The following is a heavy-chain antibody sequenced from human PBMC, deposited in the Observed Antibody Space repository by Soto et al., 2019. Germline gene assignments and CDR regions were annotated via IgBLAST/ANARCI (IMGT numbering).Heavy chain of an antibody. V-gene: IGHV3-23*01. CDR2: ISGSGGST. CDR1: GFTFSSYA. D-gene: IGHD3-16*02. Sequence: EVQLLESGGGLVQPGGSLRLSCAASGFTFSSYAMSWVRQAPGEGLEWVSAISGSGGSTYYADSVKGRFTISRDNSKNTPYLQMNSLRAEDTAVYYCARDDSYYDYFWGSYRYPGLDYWGQGTLVTVSS. CDR3: ARDDSYYDYFWGSYRYPGLDY. J-gene: IGHJ4*02.